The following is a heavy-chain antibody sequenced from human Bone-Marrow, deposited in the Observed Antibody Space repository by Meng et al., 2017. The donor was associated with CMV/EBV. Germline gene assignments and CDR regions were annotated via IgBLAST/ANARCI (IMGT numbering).Heavy chain of an antibody. Sequence: ASVKVSCKASGYTFSNYDINWVRQATGQGLEWMGWMNPNSGNTAYAQELQGRVTITTDTSTSTAYMELRSLRSDDTAVYYCASSLAGYSYSFDYWGQGTLVTVSS. CDR2: MNPNSGNT. D-gene: IGHD5-18*01. V-gene: IGHV1-8*03. J-gene: IGHJ4*02. CDR1: GYTFSNYD. CDR3: ASSLAGYSYSFDY.